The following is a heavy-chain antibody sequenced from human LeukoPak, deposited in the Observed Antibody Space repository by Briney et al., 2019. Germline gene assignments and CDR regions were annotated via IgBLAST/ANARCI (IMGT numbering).Heavy chain of an antibody. J-gene: IGHJ4*02. CDR2: ISSSSSYI. D-gene: IGHD6-13*01. Sequence: AGSLRLSCAASGFTFSSYSMNWVRQAPGKGLEWVSSISSSSSYIYYADSVKGRFTISRDNAKNSLYLQMNSLRAEDTAVYYCARNSSSWYYFGYWGQGTLVTVSS. CDR1: GFTFSSYS. V-gene: IGHV3-21*01. CDR3: ARNSSSWYYFGY.